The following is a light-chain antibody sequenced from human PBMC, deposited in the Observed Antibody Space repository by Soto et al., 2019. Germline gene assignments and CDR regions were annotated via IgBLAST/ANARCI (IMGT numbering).Light chain of an antibody. CDR1: QSINSW. V-gene: IGKV1-5*03. Sequence: DIQMTQSPSTLSASVGDRVTITCRASQSINSWLAWYQQKPGKAPKLLIYKASSLESGVPSRFSASGSGTEFTLTISSLQPDDFATHYCQQYNSYRMYTFGQGTKLEIK. CDR2: KAS. CDR3: QQYNSYRMYT. J-gene: IGKJ2*01.